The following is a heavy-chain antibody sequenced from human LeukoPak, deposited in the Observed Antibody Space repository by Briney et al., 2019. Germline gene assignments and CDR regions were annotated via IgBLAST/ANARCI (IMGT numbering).Heavy chain of an antibody. Sequence: ASVKVSCKASGYTFDNYYIHWVRQARGQGREWVGRINPDKGDTTYARRFQGRVTMTRDTSTNTAYMELRRLTSDDAAVYYCARDPAWNAFDVWGQGTLVTVS. CDR2: INPDKGDT. CDR3: ARDPAWNAFDV. CDR1: GYTFDNYY. J-gene: IGHJ3*01. D-gene: IGHD1-1*01. V-gene: IGHV1-2*02.